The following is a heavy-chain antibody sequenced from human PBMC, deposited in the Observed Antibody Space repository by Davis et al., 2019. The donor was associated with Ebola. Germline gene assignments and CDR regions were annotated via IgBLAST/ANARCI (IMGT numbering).Heavy chain of an antibody. Sequence: GESLKISCAASGFTFSSYAMSWVRQAPGKGLEWVSGISGSGGTTYYADSVKGRFPISRDNSKNTLYLQMNSLRAEDTAVYYCAKAYSGSFYHYYIDVWGKGTTVTVSS. D-gene: IGHD1-26*01. V-gene: IGHV3-23*01. CDR2: ISGSGGTT. CDR1: GFTFSSYA. J-gene: IGHJ6*03. CDR3: AKAYSGSFYHYYIDV.